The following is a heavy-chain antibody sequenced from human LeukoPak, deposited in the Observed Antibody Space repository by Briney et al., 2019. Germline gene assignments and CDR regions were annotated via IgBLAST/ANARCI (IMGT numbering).Heavy chain of an antibody. CDR3: ARGGVYYYYYMDV. CDR2: IYTSGST. J-gene: IGHJ6*03. Sequence: SQTLSPTCTVSGGSISSGSYYWSWIRQPAGKGLEWIGRIYTSGSTNYNPSLKSRVTISVDTSRNQFSLKLSSVTAADTAVYYCARGGVYYYYYMDVWGKGTTVTVSS. D-gene: IGHD3-10*01. CDR1: GGSISSGSYY. V-gene: IGHV4-61*02.